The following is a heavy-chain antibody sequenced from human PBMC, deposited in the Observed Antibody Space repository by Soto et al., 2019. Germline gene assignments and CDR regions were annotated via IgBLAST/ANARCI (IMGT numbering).Heavy chain of an antibody. J-gene: IGHJ6*02. Sequence: QVQLVQSGAEVKKPGSSVKVSCKASGGTFSSYAISWVRQAPGQGLAWMGGIIPIFGTANYAQKFQGRVTITADESTSTAYMELSSLRSEDTAVYYCARDPGAPASSADQDRYYYYGMDVWGQGTTVTVSS. D-gene: IGHD6-19*01. CDR2: IIPIFGTA. CDR3: ARDPGAPASSADQDRYYYYGMDV. CDR1: GGTFSSYA. V-gene: IGHV1-69*01.